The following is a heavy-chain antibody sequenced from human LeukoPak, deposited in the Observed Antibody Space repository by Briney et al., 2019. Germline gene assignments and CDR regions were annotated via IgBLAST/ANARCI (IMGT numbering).Heavy chain of an antibody. CDR2: INSDGSST. D-gene: IGHD6-19*01. V-gene: IGHV3-74*01. CDR3: ARRGAVAGGFDI. CDR1: GFTFSSYW. Sequence: GGSLRLSCAASGFTFSSYWMNWVRQAPGKGLVWVSRINSDGSSTSYADSVKGRFTISRDNAKNMLYLQMNSLRAEDTAVYYCARRGAVAGGFDIWGQGTMVTVSS. J-gene: IGHJ3*02.